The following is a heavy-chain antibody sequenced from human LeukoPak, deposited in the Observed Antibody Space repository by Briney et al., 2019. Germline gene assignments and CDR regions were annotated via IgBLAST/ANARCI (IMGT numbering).Heavy chain of an antibody. V-gene: IGHV4-4*07. CDR2: IYTSGST. CDR3: ARGAVAGKPPRNWFDP. CDR1: GGSISSYY. D-gene: IGHD6-19*01. Sequence: SETLSLTCTVSGGSISSYYWSWIRQPAGKGLEWIGRIYTSGSTNYNPSLKSRVTMSVDTSKNQFSLKLSSVTAADTAVYYCARGAVAGKPPRNWFDPWGQGTLVTVSS. J-gene: IGHJ5*02.